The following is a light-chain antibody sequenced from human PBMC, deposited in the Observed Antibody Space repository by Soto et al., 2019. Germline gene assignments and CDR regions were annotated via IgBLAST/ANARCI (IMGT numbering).Light chain of an antibody. Sequence: VMTQSPATLSLSPGEGATLSCRASQSVRSNLVWYQQKPGQAPSXXIYGASTRDTGIPDRFSGSGSGTEFTLTISSLQSEDFAVYYCQQYSNWTRTFGQGTKVDIK. CDR3: QQYSNWTRT. J-gene: IGKJ1*01. CDR1: QSVRSN. V-gene: IGKV3-15*01. CDR2: GAS.